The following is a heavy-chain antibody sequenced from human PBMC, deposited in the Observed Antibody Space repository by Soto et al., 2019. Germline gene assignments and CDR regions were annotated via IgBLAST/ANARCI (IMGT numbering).Heavy chain of an antibody. V-gene: IGHV3-33*01. D-gene: IGHD2-15*01. J-gene: IGHJ4*02. Sequence: QVQLVESGGGVVQPGRSLRLSCEASGFSFSGYGMHWVRQAPGKGLEWVAVIWYDASKQFYAGSVEGRFTISRDNSKATLYLQMNSLRAEDTAVYYCAAWAEGATEVHWGQGTLVTVSS. CDR2: IWYDASKQ. CDR3: AAWAEGATEVH. CDR1: GFSFSGYG.